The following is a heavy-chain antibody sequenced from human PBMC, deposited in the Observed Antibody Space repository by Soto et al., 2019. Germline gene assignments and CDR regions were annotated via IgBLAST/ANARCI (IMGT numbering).Heavy chain of an antibody. CDR2: IYYSGST. J-gene: IGHJ4*02. V-gene: IGHV4-31*03. Sequence: SETLSLTCTVSGGSISSGGYYWSWIRQHPGKGLEWIGYIYYSGSTYYNPSLKSRVTISVDTSKNQFSLKLSSVTAADTAVYYCARDYYGSGSYYPYYFDYWGQGTLVTVSS. CDR3: ARDYYGSGSYYPYYFDY. CDR1: GGSISSGGYY. D-gene: IGHD3-10*01.